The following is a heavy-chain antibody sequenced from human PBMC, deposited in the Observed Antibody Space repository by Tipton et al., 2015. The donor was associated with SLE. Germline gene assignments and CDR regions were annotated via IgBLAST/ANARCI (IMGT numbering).Heavy chain of an antibody. CDR1: GGSISSSSYY. V-gene: IGHV4-39*07. D-gene: IGHD1-1*01. CDR2: IYYSGST. Sequence: TLSLTCTVSGGSISSSSYYWGWIRQPPGKGLEWIGGIYYSGSTYYNPSLRSRVTISVDTSKNQFSLKLSSVTAADTAVYYCARQGTGLSYDWGQGTLVTVSS. J-gene: IGHJ4*02. CDR3: ARQGTGLSYD.